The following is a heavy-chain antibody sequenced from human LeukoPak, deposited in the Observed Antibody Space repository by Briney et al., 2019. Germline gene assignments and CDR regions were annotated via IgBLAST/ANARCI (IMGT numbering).Heavy chain of an antibody. V-gene: IGHV1-2*02. CDR3: ARGMDAEAFQN. J-gene: IGHJ1*01. CDR1: GYRFTAYP. CDR2: MNPHSGET. Sequence: ASVKVSCKTSGYRFTAYPLHWVRQAPGQGLEWLGWMNPHSGETNNAQKFQGRVTMTRDTSISVAYMQLSSLRSDDTAEYYCARGMDAEAFQNWGQGTLVTVSS. D-gene: IGHD2-2*03.